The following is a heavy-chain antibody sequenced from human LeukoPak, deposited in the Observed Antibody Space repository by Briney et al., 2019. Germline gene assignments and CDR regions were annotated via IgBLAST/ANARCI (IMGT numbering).Heavy chain of an antibody. Sequence: PGGSLTLSCAASGFTFTAYLMSWVRQAPGKGREWVADIKHEGSEKYYVDSVKGRFTISRDNVKNSLFLQMNSLRAEDTAVYYCARHASGSYCFEYWGQGTLVTVSS. V-gene: IGHV3-7*03. CDR3: ARHASGSYCFEY. CDR1: GFTFTAYL. D-gene: IGHD3-10*01. CDR2: IKHEGSEK. J-gene: IGHJ4*02.